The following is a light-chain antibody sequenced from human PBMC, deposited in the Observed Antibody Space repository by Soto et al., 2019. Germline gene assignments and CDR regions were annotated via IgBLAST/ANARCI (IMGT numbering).Light chain of an antibody. Sequence: EIVMTQSPATLSVSPGERATLSCRASQSVNSNYLAWYQQKPGQAPRLLIYGISKRATDIPDRFSGSGSGTEFTLTISSLQPEDFATYYCQQRSNWPRTFGQGTKVDIK. V-gene: IGKV3D-20*02. CDR3: QQRSNWPRT. CDR1: QSVNSNY. CDR2: GIS. J-gene: IGKJ1*01.